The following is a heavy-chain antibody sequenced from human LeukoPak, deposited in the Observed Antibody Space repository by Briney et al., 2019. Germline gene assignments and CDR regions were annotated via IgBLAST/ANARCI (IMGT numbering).Heavy chain of an antibody. CDR3: ARERDGRFFDY. Sequence: GGSLRLSRAASGLTFSRYWMNWVRQAPGKGLEWVATINQRGSEEYYVDSVKGRFTISRDNAENSLHLQMNTLRAEDTAVYYCARERDGRFFDYWGQGTLVTVSS. CDR2: INQRGSEE. D-gene: IGHD5-24*01. V-gene: IGHV3-7*01. J-gene: IGHJ4*02. CDR1: GLTFSRYW.